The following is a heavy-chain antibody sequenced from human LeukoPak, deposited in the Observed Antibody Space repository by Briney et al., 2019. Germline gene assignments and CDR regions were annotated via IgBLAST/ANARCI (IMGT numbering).Heavy chain of an antibody. CDR1: GYTFTSYA. D-gene: IGHD3-10*01. CDR2: INTNTGNP. J-gene: IGHJ6*02. CDR3: ARDMRYYGSGSHYYYGMDV. V-gene: IGHV7-4-1*02. Sequence: ASVKVSCKASGYTFTSYAMNWVRQAPGQGLEWMGWINTNTGNPTYAQGFTGRFVFSLDTSVSTAYLQISSLKAEDTAVYYCARDMRYYGSGSHYYYGMDVWGQGTTVTVSS.